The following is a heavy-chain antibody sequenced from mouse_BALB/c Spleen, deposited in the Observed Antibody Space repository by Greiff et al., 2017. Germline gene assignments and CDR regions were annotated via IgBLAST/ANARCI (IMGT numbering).Heavy chain of an antibody. Sequence: QVQLQQSGAELAKPGASVKMSCKASGYTFTSYWMHWVKQRPGQGLEWIGYINPSTGYTEYNEKFKDKATLTADKSSTTAYMQLSSLTSEDSAVYYCARGRRKDAMDYWGQGTSVTVSS. CDR2: INPSTGYT. CDR1: GYTFTSYW. CDR3: ARGRRKDAMDY. J-gene: IGHJ4*01. V-gene: IGHV1-7*01.